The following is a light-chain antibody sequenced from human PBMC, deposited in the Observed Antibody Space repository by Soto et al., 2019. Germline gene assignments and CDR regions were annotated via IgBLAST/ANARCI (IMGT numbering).Light chain of an antibody. CDR1: QSVSSDS. CDR3: KQYGSAPRT. Sequence: EIVLTQAPGTLSWSPGERAILSCRASQSVSSDSLAWYRQKPGQTPRLLVYEASSRATGIPDRLSGSGSGPDLTIPISRMEPADFAVFYCKQYGSAPRTFGQGTKVEIK. J-gene: IGKJ1*01. CDR2: EAS. V-gene: IGKV3-20*01.